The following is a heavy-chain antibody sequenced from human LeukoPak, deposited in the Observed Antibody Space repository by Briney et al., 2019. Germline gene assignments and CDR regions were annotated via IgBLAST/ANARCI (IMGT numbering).Heavy chain of an antibody. J-gene: IGHJ4*02. CDR3: ARGTIVVVPAARKPKVGFDY. CDR1: GGSISSYY. Sequence: SETLSLTCTVSGGSISSYYWSWIRQPPGKGLEWIGYISYSGSPNYNPSLKSRVTISVETSKNQFSLKLTSVTAADTAVYYCARGTIVVVPAARKPKVGFDYWGQGTLVTVSS. D-gene: IGHD2-2*01. V-gene: IGHV4-59*01. CDR2: ISYSGSP.